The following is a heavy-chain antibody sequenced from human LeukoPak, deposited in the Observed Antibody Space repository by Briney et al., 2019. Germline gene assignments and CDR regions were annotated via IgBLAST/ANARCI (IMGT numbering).Heavy chain of an antibody. CDR3: ASRSSELRFDYYYMDV. Sequence: SVKVSCKASKDTFNNFPISWVRQAPGQGLEWMGGIIPIFRSANYAQKFQGRVTITADESTSTAYMELSSLRSEDTAVYYCASRSSELRFDYYYMDVWGKGTTVTVSS. CDR1: KDTFNNFP. J-gene: IGHJ6*03. CDR2: IIPIFRSA. V-gene: IGHV1-69*13. D-gene: IGHD1-14*01.